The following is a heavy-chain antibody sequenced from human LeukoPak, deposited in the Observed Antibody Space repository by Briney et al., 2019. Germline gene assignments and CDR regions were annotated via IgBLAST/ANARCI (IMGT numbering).Heavy chain of an antibody. J-gene: IGHJ5*02. CDR3: ARMVVDVTRWFDP. Sequence: SQTLSLTCDVSGDSMSSSRFSWSWIRQTPGKGLEWIGYTYHGGSTHYNPALKSRVTKSVDKSKKQFSLNLNSVTAADTAVYCARMVVDVTRWFDPWGQGILVTVSS. V-gene: IGHV4-30-2*01. CDR1: GDSMSSSRFS. D-gene: IGHD2-15*01. CDR2: TYHGGST.